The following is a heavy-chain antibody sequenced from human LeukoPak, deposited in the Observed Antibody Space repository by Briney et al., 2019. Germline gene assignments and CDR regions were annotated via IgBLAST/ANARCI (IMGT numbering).Heavy chain of an antibody. D-gene: IGHD3-3*01. CDR2: IKQDGSEK. CDR3: ARDYDFWSGYLDY. V-gene: IGHV3-7*05. CDR1: GFSFNNYW. J-gene: IGHJ4*02. Sequence: PGGSLRLSCAVSGFSFNNYWMSWVRQAPGKGLEWVANIKQDGSEKYYVDSVKGRFSISRDNAKNSLYLQMNSLRAEDTAVYYCARDYDFWSGYLDYWGQGTLVTASS.